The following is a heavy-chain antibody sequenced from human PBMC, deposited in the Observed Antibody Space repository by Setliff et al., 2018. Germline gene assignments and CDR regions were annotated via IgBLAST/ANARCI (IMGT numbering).Heavy chain of an antibody. J-gene: IGHJ5*02. Sequence: ESLKISCAASGFTFSSYWMSWVRQAPGKGLEWVANIKQDGSEKYYADSVKGRFTISRDNAKNSLYLQMNSLRAEDTAVYYCARDGGAARPWVWFDPWGQGTLVTVSS. D-gene: IGHD6-6*01. CDR3: ARDGGAARPWVWFDP. V-gene: IGHV3-7*01. CDR1: GFTFSSYW. CDR2: IKQDGSEK.